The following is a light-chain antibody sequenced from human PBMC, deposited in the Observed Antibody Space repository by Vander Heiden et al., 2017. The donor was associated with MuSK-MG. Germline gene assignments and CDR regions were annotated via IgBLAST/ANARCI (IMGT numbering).Light chain of an antibody. CDR1: QNVSSN. J-gene: IGKJ1*01. V-gene: IGKV3-15*01. CDR3: QQDSNCPRA. CDR2: CLS. Sequence: EVVITQSPATLSVSLGARATLSGRASQNVSSNLAWYQLKPGQAPRLLIYCLSTRATRFPATLTGGGSGREFTLTINNLLFEDFAVYYCQQDSNCPRAFGQGTKVEFK.